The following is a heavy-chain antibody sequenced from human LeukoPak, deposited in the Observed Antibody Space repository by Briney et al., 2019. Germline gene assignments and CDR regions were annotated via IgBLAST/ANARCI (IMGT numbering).Heavy chain of an antibody. J-gene: IGHJ4*02. CDR1: GGSFSGYY. D-gene: IGHD3-10*01. V-gene: IGHV4-34*01. Sequence: SETLSLTCAVYGGSFSGYYWSWIRQPPGKGLEWIGEINHSGSTNYNPSLKSRVTISVDTSKNQFSLKLSSVTTADTAVYYCAASLWFGIYPDYWGQGSLVTVSS. CDR3: AASLWFGIYPDY. CDR2: INHSGST.